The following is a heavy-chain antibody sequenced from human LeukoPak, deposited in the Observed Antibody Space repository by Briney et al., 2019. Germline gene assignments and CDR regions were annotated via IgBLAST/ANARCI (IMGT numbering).Heavy chain of an antibody. V-gene: IGHV4-34*01. CDR3: ARGPVWFGELY. CDR2: INHSGST. J-gene: IGHJ4*02. CDR1: GGSFSGYY. Sequence: PSETLSLTCAVYGGSFSGYYWSWIRQPPGKGLEWIGEINHSGSTNYNPSLKSRVTISVDTSKNQFSLKLSSVTAADTAVYYCARGPVWFGELYWGQGTPVTVSS. D-gene: IGHD3-10*01.